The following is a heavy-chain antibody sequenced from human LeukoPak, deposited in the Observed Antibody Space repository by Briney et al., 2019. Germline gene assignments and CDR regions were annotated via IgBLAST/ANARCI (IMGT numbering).Heavy chain of an antibody. D-gene: IGHD6-19*01. Sequence: GGSLRLSCAASGFTFSSYAMSWVRQAPGKGLEWVSGISGSVGNTYYADSVKGRFTISRDNSKNTLYLQMNSLRAEDTAVYYCAKGPQWLVNYFDYWGQGTLVTVSS. CDR3: AKGPQWLVNYFDY. CDR1: GFTFSSYA. CDR2: ISGSVGNT. V-gene: IGHV3-23*01. J-gene: IGHJ4*02.